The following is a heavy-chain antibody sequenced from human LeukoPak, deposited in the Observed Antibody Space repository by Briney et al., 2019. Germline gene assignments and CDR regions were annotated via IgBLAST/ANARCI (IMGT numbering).Heavy chain of an antibody. D-gene: IGHD2-15*01. CDR1: GYTFTGYY. CDR2: INPNNSGT. Sequence: ASVKVSCKASGYTFTGYYMHWVRQAPGQGLEWMGWINPNNSGTNYAHKFQGRVTMTRDTSISTAYMELSRLRSDETAVYYCARGGSYHDAFDIWGQGTMVTVSS. V-gene: IGHV1-2*02. CDR3: ARGGSYHDAFDI. J-gene: IGHJ3*02.